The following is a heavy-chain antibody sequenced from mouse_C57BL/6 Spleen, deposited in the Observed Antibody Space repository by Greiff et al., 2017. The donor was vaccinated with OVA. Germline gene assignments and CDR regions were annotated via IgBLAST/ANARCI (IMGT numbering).Heavy chain of an antibody. Sequence: EVQVVESGGGLVKPGGSLKLSCAASGFTFSDYGMHWVRQAPEKGLEWVAYISSGSSNIYYDDTVKGRFTISRDKAKNTLFLQISSLRSDDTAMYYCASSRTPSTTVVDYWGQGTTLTVSS. J-gene: IGHJ2*01. CDR1: GFTFSDYG. CDR3: ASSRTPSTTVVDY. V-gene: IGHV5-17*01. D-gene: IGHD1-1*01. CDR2: ISSGSSNI.